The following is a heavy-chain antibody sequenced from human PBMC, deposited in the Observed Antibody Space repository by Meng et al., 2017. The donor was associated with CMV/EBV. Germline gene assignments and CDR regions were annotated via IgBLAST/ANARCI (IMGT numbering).Heavy chain of an antibody. Sequence: KASGYTFTGYYMHWVRQAPGQGLEWMGWINPNSGGTNYAQKFQGRVTMTRDTSISAAYMELSRLRSDDTAVYYCASGGSYYLVDLDYWGQGTLVTVSS. V-gene: IGHV1-2*02. CDR1: GYTFTGYY. D-gene: IGHD1-26*01. J-gene: IGHJ4*02. CDR2: INPNSGGT. CDR3: ASGGSYYLVDLDY.